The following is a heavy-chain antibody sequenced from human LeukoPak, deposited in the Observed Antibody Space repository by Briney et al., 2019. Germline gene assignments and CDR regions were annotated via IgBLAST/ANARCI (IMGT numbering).Heavy chain of an antibody. D-gene: IGHD4-23*01. Sequence: GGSLRLSCAASGFTFIRSAMTWVRHTPGKGLEWVSTITGSGQNTYYADSVKGRFTISRDNSKNTLYLQMNRLRADDTAVYYCAKRLVTLTYGVDVWGQGTTVTVSS. V-gene: IGHV3-23*01. CDR1: GFTFIRSA. J-gene: IGHJ6*02. CDR3: AKRLVTLTYGVDV. CDR2: ITGSGQNT.